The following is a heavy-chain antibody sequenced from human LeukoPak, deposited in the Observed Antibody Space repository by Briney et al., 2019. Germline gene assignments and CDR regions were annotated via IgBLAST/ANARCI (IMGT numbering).Heavy chain of an antibody. D-gene: IGHD6-13*01. CDR3: ATALSEGQQLVVSAFDI. J-gene: IGHJ3*02. V-gene: IGHV1-24*01. CDR2: FDPEDGET. Sequence: ASVKVSCKVSGYTLTELSMHWVRQAPGKGLEWMGGFDPEDGETIYAQKFQGRVTMTEDTSTDTAYMELSSLRSEDTAVYYCATALSEGQQLVVSAFDIWGKGTMVTVSS. CDR1: GYTLTELS.